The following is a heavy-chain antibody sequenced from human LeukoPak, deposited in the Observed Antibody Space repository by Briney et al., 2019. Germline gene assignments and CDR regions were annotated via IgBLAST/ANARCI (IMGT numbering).Heavy chain of an antibody. V-gene: IGHV4-59*01. J-gene: IGHJ5*02. CDR3: ARVSSGWYDQAYNWFDP. Sequence: PSETLSLTCTVSGGSISSYYWSWIRQPPGKGLEWIGYIYYSGSTNYNPSLKSRVTISVDTSKNQFSLKLSSVTAADMAVYYCARVSSGWYDQAYNWFDPWGQGTLVTVSS. D-gene: IGHD6-19*01. CDR1: GGSISSYY. CDR2: IYYSGST.